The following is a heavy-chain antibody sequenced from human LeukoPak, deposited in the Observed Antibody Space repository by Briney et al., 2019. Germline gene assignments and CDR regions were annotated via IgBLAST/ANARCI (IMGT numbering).Heavy chain of an antibody. CDR3: ARLSYYDFWSGYYGPPYFDY. CDR2: IYYSGST. V-gene: IGHV4-59*08. J-gene: IGHJ4*02. CDR1: GGSFSGHY. Sequence: SETLSLTCAVYGGSFSGHYWSWIRQPPGKGLEWIGYIYYSGSTNYNPSLKSRVTISVDTSKNQFSLKLSSVTAADTAVYYCARLSYYDFWSGYYGPPYFDYWGQGTLVTVSS. D-gene: IGHD3-3*01.